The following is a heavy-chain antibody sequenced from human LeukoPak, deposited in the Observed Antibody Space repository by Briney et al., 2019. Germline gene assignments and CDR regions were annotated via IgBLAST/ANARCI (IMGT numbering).Heavy chain of an antibody. Sequence: GGSLRLSCAASGFTFSNYAMNWVRQAPGKGLEWVSALSGSGVSTYYADSVKGRFTISRDSSKNTLYLQMNSLRAEDTAVYYCAKDHYYYGSGSYYTYYFDYWGQGTLVTVSS. CDR3: AKDHYYYGSGSYYTYYFDY. CDR1: GFTFSNYA. J-gene: IGHJ4*02. CDR2: LSGSGVST. V-gene: IGHV3-23*01. D-gene: IGHD3-10*01.